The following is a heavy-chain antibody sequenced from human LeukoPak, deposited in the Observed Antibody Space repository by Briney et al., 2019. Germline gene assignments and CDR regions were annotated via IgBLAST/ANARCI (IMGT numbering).Heavy chain of an antibody. D-gene: IGHD6-13*01. CDR1: GGSISSRNW. J-gene: IGHJ6*03. CDR2: IYHSGST. CDR3: ARGRVSSSSWYSTYYYYFYMDV. Sequence: PSGTLSLTCAVSGGSISSRNWWSWVRQPPGKGLEWIGEIYHSGSTNYNPSLKTRVTISVDKSKNQFSLELSSVTAADTAVYFCARGRVSSSSWYSTYYYYFYMDVWGKGTTVTVSS. V-gene: IGHV4-4*02.